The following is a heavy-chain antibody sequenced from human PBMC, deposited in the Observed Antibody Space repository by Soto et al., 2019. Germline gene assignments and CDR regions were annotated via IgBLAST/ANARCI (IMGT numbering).Heavy chain of an antibody. Sequence: QVQLVESGGGVVQPGRSLRLSCAASGFTFSSYAMHWVRQAPGKGLEWVAVISYDGSNKYYAVSVKGRVTISRDNSKNQLHQISNSERAEGTAEYCVVRGHRDIVLTYKCSFGMDVGGQGTTVTVSS. CDR2: ISYDGSNK. CDR3: VRGHRDIVLTYKCSFGMDV. J-gene: IGHJ6*02. V-gene: IGHV3-30-3*01. D-gene: IGHD5-12*01. CDR1: GFTFSSYA.